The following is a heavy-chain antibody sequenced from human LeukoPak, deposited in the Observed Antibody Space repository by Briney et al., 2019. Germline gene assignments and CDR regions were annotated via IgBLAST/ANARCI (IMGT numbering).Heavy chain of an antibody. CDR3: ARDGSSSSTNFGY. J-gene: IGHJ4*02. CDR2: IYYSGST. Sequence: SETLSLTCTVSGGSISSSSYYWGWIRQPPGKGLEWIGSIYYSGSTYYNPSLKSRVTISVDTSKNQFSLKLSSATAADTAVYYCARDGSSSSTNFGYWGQGTLVTVSS. D-gene: IGHD6-13*01. CDR1: GGSISSSSYY. V-gene: IGHV4-39*07.